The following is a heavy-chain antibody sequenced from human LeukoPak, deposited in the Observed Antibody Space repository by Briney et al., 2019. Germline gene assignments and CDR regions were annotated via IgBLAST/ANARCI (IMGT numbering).Heavy chain of an antibody. CDR2: IYSGGST. CDR1: GFTFSNAW. CDR3: AREDYGMDV. V-gene: IGHV3-53*01. J-gene: IGHJ6*02. Sequence: PGGSLRLSCAASGFTFSNAWMSWVRQAPGKGLEWVSVIYSGGSTYYADSVKGRFTISRDNSKNTLYLQMNSLRAEDTAVYYCAREDYGMDVWGQGTTVTVSS.